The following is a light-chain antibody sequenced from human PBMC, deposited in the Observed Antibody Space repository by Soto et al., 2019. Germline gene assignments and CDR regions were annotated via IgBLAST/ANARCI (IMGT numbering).Light chain of an antibody. CDR3: QQSYSTPPWT. CDR1: QSISSY. Sequence: DIQMTQSPSSLSASVGDRVTITCRASQSISSYLNWYQQKPGKAPKLLIYAASSLQSGVPSRFSGSGSGTDFTLTISSPQPEDFAPYYCQQSYSTPPWTFGQGTKVEIK. V-gene: IGKV1-39*01. CDR2: AAS. J-gene: IGKJ1*01.